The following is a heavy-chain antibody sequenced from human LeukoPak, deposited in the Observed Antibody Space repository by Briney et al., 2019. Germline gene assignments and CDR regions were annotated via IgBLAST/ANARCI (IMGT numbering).Heavy chain of an antibody. D-gene: IGHD1-1*01. CDR1: GFTVSGNH. Sequence: PGGSLRLSCAASGFTVSGNHMSWVRQAPGKGLEWVSVIYTSDGTDYADSVKGRFTISRNNSKNTLYLKMNSVRAEDSAVYYCAPLGPNSWADYWGQGTLVTVSS. J-gene: IGHJ4*02. V-gene: IGHV3-66*01. CDR3: APLGPNSWADY. CDR2: IYTSDGT.